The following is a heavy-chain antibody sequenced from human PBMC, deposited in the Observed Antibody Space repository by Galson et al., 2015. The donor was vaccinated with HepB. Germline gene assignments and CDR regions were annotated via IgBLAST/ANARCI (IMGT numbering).Heavy chain of an antibody. D-gene: IGHD4-17*01. V-gene: IGHV4-59*01. J-gene: IGHJ4*02. CDR2: IYYSGST. CDR3: ARALFTTVTTIDY. Sequence: QVQLQESGPGLVKPSETLSLTCTVSGGSISSYYWSWIRQPPGKGLEWIGYIYYSGSTNYNPSLKSRVTISVDTSKNQFSLKLSSVTAADTAVYYCARALFTTVTTIDYWGQGTLVTVSS. CDR1: GGSISSYY.